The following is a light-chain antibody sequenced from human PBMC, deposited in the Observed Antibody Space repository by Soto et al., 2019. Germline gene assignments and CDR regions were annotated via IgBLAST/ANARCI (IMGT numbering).Light chain of an antibody. J-gene: IGKJ2*01. CDR1: QSISSY. Sequence: DIQMTQSPSSLSASVGDRVTITCRASQSISSYLNWYQQKPGKAPKLLIYAASSLQSGVPSRFSGSGSGTDFTLTISRLQPEDFATYFWQQSDSSPPTFGQGTKLEIK. CDR3: QQSDSSPPT. CDR2: AAS. V-gene: IGKV1-39*01.